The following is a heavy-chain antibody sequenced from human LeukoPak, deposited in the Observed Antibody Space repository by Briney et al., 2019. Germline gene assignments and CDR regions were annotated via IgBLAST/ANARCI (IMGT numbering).Heavy chain of an antibody. V-gene: IGHV1-46*03. CDR2: INPSGGST. J-gene: IGHJ4*02. D-gene: IGHD2-15*01. CDR3: ARVLAGSGGSCSPICGYFDY. Sequence: GASVKVSCKASGYTFTSYYMHWVRQAPGQGLEWIGIINPSGGSTSYAQKFQGRVTMTRDTSTSTVYMELSSLRSEDTAVYYCARVLAGSGGSCSPICGYFDYWGQGTLVTVSS. CDR1: GYTFTSYY.